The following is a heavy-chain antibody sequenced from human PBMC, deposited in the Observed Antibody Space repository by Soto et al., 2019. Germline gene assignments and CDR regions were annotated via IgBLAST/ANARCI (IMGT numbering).Heavy chain of an antibody. CDR1: GFTFSDYY. J-gene: IGHJ6*02. CDR3: ARDLISSWPRYFYYGMDV. V-gene: IGHV3-11*05. CDR2: ISSSSSYT. Sequence: QVQLVESGGGLVKPGGSLRLSCAASGFTFSDYYMSWIRQAPGKGLEWVSYISSSSSYTNYADSVKGRFTISRDNAKNSLYLQMNSLRAEETAVYYCARDLISSWPRYFYYGMDVWGQGTTVTVSS. D-gene: IGHD6-13*01.